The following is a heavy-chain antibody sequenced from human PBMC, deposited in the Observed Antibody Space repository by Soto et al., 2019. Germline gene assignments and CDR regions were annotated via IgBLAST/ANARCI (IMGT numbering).Heavy chain of an antibody. V-gene: IGHV4-59*01. CDR2: IYYSGST. Sequence: SETLSLTCTVSGGSISSYYWSWIRQPPGKGLEWIGYIYYSGSTNYNPSLKSRVTISVDTSKNQFSLKLSSVTAADTAVYYCARGEGRGYSYGYTGWGQGTMVTVSS. J-gene: IGHJ3*01. CDR1: GGSISSYY. D-gene: IGHD5-18*01. CDR3: ARGEGRGYSYGYTG.